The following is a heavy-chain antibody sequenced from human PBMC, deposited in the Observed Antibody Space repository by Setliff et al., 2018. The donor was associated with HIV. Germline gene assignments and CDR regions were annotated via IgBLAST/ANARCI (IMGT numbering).Heavy chain of an antibody. V-gene: IGHV4-61*08. Sequence: PSETLSLTCTVSGGSISSGDYYWSWIRQPPGKGLEWIGYIYYSGSTNYNPSLKSRVTISVDTSKNQFSLKLSSVTAADTAVYYCARDAAAAGMGYWGQGTLVTVTS. CDR3: ARDAAAAGMGY. J-gene: IGHJ4*02. D-gene: IGHD6-13*01. CDR2: IYYSGST. CDR1: GGSISSGDYY.